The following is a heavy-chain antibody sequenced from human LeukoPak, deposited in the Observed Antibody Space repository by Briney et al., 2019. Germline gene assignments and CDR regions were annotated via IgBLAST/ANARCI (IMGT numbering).Heavy chain of an antibody. Sequence: ASVKVSCKASGYTFTGYYMHWVRQAPGQGLEWMGWINPNSGGTNYAQKFQGWVTMTRDTSISTANMELSRLRSDDTAVYYCAREWRYYYGSGSYSTFDYWGQGTLVTVSS. D-gene: IGHD3-10*01. CDR2: INPNSGGT. CDR3: AREWRYYYGSGSYSTFDY. V-gene: IGHV1-2*04. CDR1: GYTFTGYY. J-gene: IGHJ4*02.